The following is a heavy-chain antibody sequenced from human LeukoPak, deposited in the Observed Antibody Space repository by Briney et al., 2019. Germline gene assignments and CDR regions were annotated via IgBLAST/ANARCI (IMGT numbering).Heavy chain of an antibody. CDR1: GFFFSDYV. Sequence: GGSLRLSCAASGFFFSDYVMHWVRQAPGKGLEWVAVISFDSTSRYYADSVKGRFTISRDNAKNSLYLQMNSLIAEDTAVYYCARAEKTTVTTMRYMDVWGKGTTVTVSS. CDR2: ISFDSTSR. CDR3: ARAEKTTVTTMRYMDV. V-gene: IGHV3-30*04. J-gene: IGHJ6*03. D-gene: IGHD4-17*01.